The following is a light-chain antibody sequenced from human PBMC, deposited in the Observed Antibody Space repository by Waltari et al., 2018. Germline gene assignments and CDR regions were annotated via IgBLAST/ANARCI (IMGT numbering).Light chain of an antibody. CDR3: CSYAGSIPVV. J-gene: IGLJ3*02. V-gene: IGLV2-23*02. CDR2: EVN. Sequence: QSALTQPASVSGSPGQSITLSCTGTSSDFGHYNLVSWYQQHPGKAPKLMIYEVNKRSSGVSNRFSGFRSGNTASLTISGLQAEDEADYYCCSYAGSIPVVFGGGTKLTVL. CDR1: SSDFGHYNL.